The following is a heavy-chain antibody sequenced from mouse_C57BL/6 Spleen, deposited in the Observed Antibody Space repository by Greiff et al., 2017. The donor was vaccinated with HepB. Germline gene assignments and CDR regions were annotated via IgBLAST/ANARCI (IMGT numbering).Heavy chain of an antibody. CDR2: IRNKANGYTT. V-gene: IGHV7-3*01. CDR1: GFTFTDYY. Sequence: EVMLVESGGGLVQPGGSLSLSCAASGFTFTDYYMSWVRQPPGKALEWLGFIRNKANGYTTEYSASVKGRFTISRDNSQTILYLQMNALRAEDSSTYYCARYIGYYGSSDFDSWGQGTTLTVSS. CDR3: ARYIGYYGSSDFDS. J-gene: IGHJ2*01. D-gene: IGHD1-1*01.